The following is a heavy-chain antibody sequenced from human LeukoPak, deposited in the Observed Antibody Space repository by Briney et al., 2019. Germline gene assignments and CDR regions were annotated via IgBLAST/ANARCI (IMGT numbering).Heavy chain of an antibody. Sequence: SGGSTYYAASVKGRFTISRDNSKNTLYLQMNSLRAEDTAVYYCATTLRRGGRENKIGNFDYWGQGALVTVSS. V-gene: IGHV3-53*01. CDR3: ATTLRRGGRENKIGNFDY. CDR2: SGGST. J-gene: IGHJ4*02. D-gene: IGHD2/OR15-2a*01.